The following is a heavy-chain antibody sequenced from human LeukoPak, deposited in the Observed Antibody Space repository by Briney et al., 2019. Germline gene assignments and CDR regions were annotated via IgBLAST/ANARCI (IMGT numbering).Heavy chain of an antibody. CDR3: AKETDGGGEY. D-gene: IGHD4-23*01. CDR2: ISNSGGIT. V-gene: IGHV3-23*01. CDR1: GLTFDIYS. J-gene: IGHJ4*02. Sequence: PGGSLRLSCEASGLTFDIYSMSWVRQAPGKGLEWVADISNSGGITMYADSVKGRFTISRDNSKSTLYLQMNSLRIEDTAVYYCAKETDGGGEYWGQGTLVTVSS.